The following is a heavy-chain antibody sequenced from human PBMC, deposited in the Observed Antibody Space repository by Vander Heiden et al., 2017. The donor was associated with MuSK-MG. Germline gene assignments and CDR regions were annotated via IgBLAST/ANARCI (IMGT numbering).Heavy chain of an antibody. CDR2: ISTTSSYI. Sequence: EVQLVESGGGLVEPAGSLRLSCAASGFTFSSYGMNWVRQAPGKGLEWVSCISTTSSYIYDADSVKGRFTISRDNAKNSLYLQMNRLRAEDTAVYYGATGGRYHRVDYWGQGTLVTVSS. V-gene: IGHV3-21*01. CDR1: GFTFSSYG. CDR3: ATGGRYHRVDY. J-gene: IGHJ4*02. D-gene: IGHD3-16*02.